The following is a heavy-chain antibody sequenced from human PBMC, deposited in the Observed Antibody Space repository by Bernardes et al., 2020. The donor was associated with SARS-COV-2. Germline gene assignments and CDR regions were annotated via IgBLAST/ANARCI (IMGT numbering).Heavy chain of an antibody. J-gene: IGHJ4*02. V-gene: IGHV3-7*01. Sequence: GGSLRLSCAASGFTFSLFHMNWVRQAPGKGLEWVAVISPSGSRAYYVDSVKGRFTISRDNDKDSLFLQMNSLTVDDTAVYYCARDSGSADYWGQGTQVTVSS. CDR2: ISPSGSRA. CDR3: ARDSGSADY. CDR1: GFTFSLFH. D-gene: IGHD6-13*01.